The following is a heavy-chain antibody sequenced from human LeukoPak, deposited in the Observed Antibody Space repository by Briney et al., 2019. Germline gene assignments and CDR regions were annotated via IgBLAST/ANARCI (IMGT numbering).Heavy chain of an antibody. D-gene: IGHD6-19*01. CDR1: GFTFDDYA. V-gene: IGHV3-43*02. Sequence: GGSLRLSCAASGFTFDDYAMHWVRQAPGKGLEWVSLISGDGGSTYYADSVKGRFTISRDNSKNSLYLQMNTLRTEDTALYYCAKVSPYHHSSGWYPIYYYYYGMDVWGQGTTVTVSS. CDR2: ISGDGGST. CDR3: AKVSPYHHSSGWYPIYYYYYGMDV. J-gene: IGHJ6*02.